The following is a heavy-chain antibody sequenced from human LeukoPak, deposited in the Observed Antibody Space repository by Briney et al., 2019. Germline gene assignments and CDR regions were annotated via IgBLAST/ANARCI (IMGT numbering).Heavy chain of an antibody. D-gene: IGHD3-22*01. Sequence: SETLSLTCTVSGGSISSYYWSWIRQPPGKGLEWIGYIYYSGSTNYNPSLKSRVTISVDTSKNQFSLRLSSVTAADTAVYYCARVTITMIVVVITTVWFDPWGQGTLVTVSS. CDR3: ARVTITMIVVVITTVWFDP. J-gene: IGHJ5*02. CDR1: GGSISSYY. CDR2: IYYSGST. V-gene: IGHV4-59*01.